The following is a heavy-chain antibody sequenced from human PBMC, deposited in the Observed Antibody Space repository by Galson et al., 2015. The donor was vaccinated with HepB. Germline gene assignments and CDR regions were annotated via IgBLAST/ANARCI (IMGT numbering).Heavy chain of an antibody. D-gene: IGHD3-22*01. CDR2: IRSSSTTK. Sequence: SLRLSCAASGFIFSRYSMNWVRQAPGKRLEWISYIRSSSTTKYYADSVKGRFTISRDDAKNSMYLQMNSLRAEDTAVYYCARDGSFPGSAYRSSPTDRDDAFDLWGQGTMVTVSS. J-gene: IGHJ3*01. CDR1: GFIFSRYS. CDR3: ARDGSFPGSAYRSSPTDRDDAFDL. V-gene: IGHV3-48*01.